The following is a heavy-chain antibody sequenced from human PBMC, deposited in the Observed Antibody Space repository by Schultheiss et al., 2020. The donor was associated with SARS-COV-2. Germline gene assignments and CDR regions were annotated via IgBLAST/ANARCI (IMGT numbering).Heavy chain of an antibody. CDR3: ARQTAGFSPPDY. J-gene: IGHJ4*02. Sequence: GESLKISCKGSGYSFTSHWIAWVRQMPGKGLEWMGIIYPGDSDTRYSPSFQGQATISADKSINTAYLQWSSLKASDTAMYFCARQTAGFSPPDYWGQGTLVTVSS. V-gene: IGHV5-51*01. CDR1: GYSFTSHW. CDR2: IYPGDSDT. D-gene: IGHD2-21*02.